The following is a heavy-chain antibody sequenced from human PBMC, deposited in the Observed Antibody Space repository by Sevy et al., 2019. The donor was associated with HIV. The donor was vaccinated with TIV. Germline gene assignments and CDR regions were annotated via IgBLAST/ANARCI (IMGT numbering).Heavy chain of an antibody. Sequence: GGSLRLSCAASGFTFSNYGMHWVRQAPGKGLEWVSLIRFDGSNKYYTDSVKGRFTISRDNSKNTLYLQMNSLRAEDTAVYYCAREDDYAFDIWGQGTLVTVSS. CDR2: IRFDGSNK. V-gene: IGHV3-33*01. CDR1: GFTFSNYG. D-gene: IGHD2-21*02. J-gene: IGHJ3*02. CDR3: AREDDYAFDI.